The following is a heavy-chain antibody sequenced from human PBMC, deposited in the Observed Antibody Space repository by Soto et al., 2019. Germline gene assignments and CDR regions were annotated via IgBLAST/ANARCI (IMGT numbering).Heavy chain of an antibody. CDR2: IIPVFGTP. D-gene: IGHD3-22*01. CDR1: GGSFSNYG. V-gene: IGHV1-69*12. Sequence: QVQVVQSGAEVKKPGSSVKVSCKASGGSFSNYGISWVRQAPGQGLEWMGGIIPVFGTPHYAQKFQYRVTITADGSMSTVFMEVSSLTSEDTAVYYCARGDATKIIVTTYYGLDVWGQGTTVTVSS. J-gene: IGHJ6*02. CDR3: ARGDATKIIVTTYYGLDV.